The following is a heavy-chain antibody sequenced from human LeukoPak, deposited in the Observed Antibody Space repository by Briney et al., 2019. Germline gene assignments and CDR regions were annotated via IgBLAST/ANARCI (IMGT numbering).Heavy chain of an antibody. D-gene: IGHD1-1*01. V-gene: IGHV4-31*03. Sequence: PSETLSLTCTVSGGSISSGGYYWSWLRQHPGTGLEWIGYIYYSGSTYYNPSLKSRVTISVDTSKNQFSLKLGSVTAADTAVYYCAREPIANFAPEVWGQGTTVTVSS. CDR2: IYYSGST. CDR1: GGSISSGGYY. CDR3: AREPIANFAPEV. J-gene: IGHJ6*02.